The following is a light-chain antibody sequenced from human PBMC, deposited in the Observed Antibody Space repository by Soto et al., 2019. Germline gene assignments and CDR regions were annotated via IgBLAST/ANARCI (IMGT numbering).Light chain of an antibody. CDR2: DAS. CDR1: QSVSSY. Sequence: EIVLTQSPATLSLSPGERATLSCRASQSVSSYLAWYQQKPGQAPRLLISDASNRATGIPARFSGSGSGTDFTLTISSLEPEDFAVYYCQQRSNWPPAWTFGQGTKVEIK. J-gene: IGKJ1*01. CDR3: QQRSNWPPAWT. V-gene: IGKV3-11*01.